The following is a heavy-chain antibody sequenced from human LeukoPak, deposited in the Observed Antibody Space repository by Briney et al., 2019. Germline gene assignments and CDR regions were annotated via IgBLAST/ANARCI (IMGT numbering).Heavy chain of an antibody. CDR1: GGSISSGDYY. J-gene: IGHJ5*02. V-gene: IGHV4-30-4*01. Sequence: SETLSLTCTVSGGSISSGDYYWSWIRQPPGKGLEWIGYIYYSGSTYYNPSLKSRVTISVDTSKNQFSLKLSSVTAADTAVYYCARVDYGSGSYRFDPWGQGTLVTVSS. D-gene: IGHD3-10*01. CDR2: IYYSGST. CDR3: ARVDYGSGSYRFDP.